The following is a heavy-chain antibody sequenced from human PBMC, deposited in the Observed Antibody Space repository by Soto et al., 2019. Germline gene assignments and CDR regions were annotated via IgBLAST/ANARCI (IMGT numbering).Heavy chain of an antibody. CDR2: FFGADKT. V-gene: IGHV3-66*01. CDR1: GFTVSNYY. Sequence: GGSLRLSCAASGFTVSNYYMTWVRQAPGKGLEWISIFFGADKTYYADSVKGRFTISRDNSKNTMYLQMNSLKPEDTAVYYCARGASSGYYRIDYWGQGALVTVSS. J-gene: IGHJ4*02. D-gene: IGHD3-22*01. CDR3: ARGASSGYYRIDY.